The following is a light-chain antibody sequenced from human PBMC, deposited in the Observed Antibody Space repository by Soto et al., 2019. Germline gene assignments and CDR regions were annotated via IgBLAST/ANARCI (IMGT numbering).Light chain of an antibody. Sequence: SYDLIQPPSVSVSPGQTARSTCCGNNIGSESVHWYQQRPGQAPVLVVYDDSDRPSGIPERFSGSNSANTATLTVSRVEAGDEADYYCQVWYSSTDLYVFGSGTKV. CDR1: NIGSES. V-gene: IGLV3-21*02. J-gene: IGLJ1*01. CDR2: DDS. CDR3: QVWYSSTDLYV.